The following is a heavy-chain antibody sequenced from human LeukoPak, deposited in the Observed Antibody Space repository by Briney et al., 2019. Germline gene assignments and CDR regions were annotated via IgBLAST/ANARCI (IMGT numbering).Heavy chain of an antibody. J-gene: IGHJ4*02. CDR1: GFTFSSYW. CDR2: IWYDGSNK. Sequence: GGSLRLSCAASGFTFSSYWMHWVRQAPGKGLEWVAVIWYDGSNKYYADSVKGRFTIPRDNSKNTLYLQMNSLRAEDTAVYYCARGYDSSGYYPGPFDYWGQGTLVTVSS. D-gene: IGHD3-22*01. CDR3: ARGYDSSGYYPGPFDY. V-gene: IGHV3-33*08.